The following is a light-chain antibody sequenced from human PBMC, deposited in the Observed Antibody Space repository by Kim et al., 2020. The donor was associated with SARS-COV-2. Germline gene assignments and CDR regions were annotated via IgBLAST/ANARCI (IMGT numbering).Light chain of an antibody. V-gene: IGKV3-15*01. CDR3: QQYSHSPLT. CDR2: GAS. Sequence: EIVMTQSPATLSVSPGERATLSCRASQFITSLAWYQQKPGQAPRLLIYGASTRATAIPARFSGSASGTEFTLTISSLQSEDFAVYYCQQYSHSPLTFGGGTKVEIK. CDR1: QFITS. J-gene: IGKJ4*01.